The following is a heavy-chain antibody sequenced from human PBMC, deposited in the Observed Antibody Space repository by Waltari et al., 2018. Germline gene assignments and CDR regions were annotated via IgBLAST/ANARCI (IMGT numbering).Heavy chain of an antibody. J-gene: IGHJ4*02. CDR1: GFTFSSYW. D-gene: IGHD1-26*01. CDR3: AREGGNYGY. CDR2: IKHDGSEK. V-gene: IGHV3-7*04. Sequence: EVQLVDSGGGLVGPGGYLGLSCAASGFTFSSYWMTWVRQAPGKGLEWVANIKHDGSEKYYVDSVKGRFTISRDNAKNSLFLQMNSLRAEDTAVYYCAREGGNYGYWGQGTLVTVSS.